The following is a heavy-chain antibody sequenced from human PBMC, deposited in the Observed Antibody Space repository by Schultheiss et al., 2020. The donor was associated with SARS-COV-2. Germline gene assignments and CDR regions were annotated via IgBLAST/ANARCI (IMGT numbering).Heavy chain of an antibody. CDR2: IYYGGNT. D-gene: IGHD1-14*01. J-gene: IGHJ6*02. Sequence: SETLSLTCTVSGGSISSYYWSWTRQPPGKGLEWIGYIYYGGNTNYNPSLKSRVTISVHTSKNQFSLKLSSVTAADTAVYYCARAAPYKGYYYGMDVWGQGTTVTVSS. V-gene: IGHV4-59*01. CDR3: ARAAPYKGYYYGMDV. CDR1: GGSISSYY.